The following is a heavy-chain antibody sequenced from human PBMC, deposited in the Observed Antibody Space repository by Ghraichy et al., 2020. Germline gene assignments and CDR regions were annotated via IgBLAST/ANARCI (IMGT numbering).Heavy chain of an antibody. J-gene: IGHJ6*02. CDR3: ARDRMNRAGNYCYYGMDV. CDR2: IYYSGST. Sequence: SETLSLTCTVSGGSISSYYWSWIRQPPGKGLEWIGYIYYSGSTNYNPSLKSRVTISVDTSKNQFSLKLSSVTAADTAVYYCARDRMNRAGNYCYYGMDVWGQGTTVTVSS. D-gene: IGHD1-14*01. CDR1: GGSISSYY. V-gene: IGHV4-59*01.